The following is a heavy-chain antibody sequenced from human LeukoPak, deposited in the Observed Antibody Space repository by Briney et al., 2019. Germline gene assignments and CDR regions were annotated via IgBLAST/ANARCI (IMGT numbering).Heavy chain of an antibody. Sequence: PGGSLRLSCAASGFTFSSYEMNWVRQAPGKGLEWVSYISSSGSTIYYADSVKGRFTISRDNAKNSLYLQMNSLRAEVTAVYYCARDGCDSSGYSNWFDPWGQGTLVTVSS. CDR2: ISSSGSTI. V-gene: IGHV3-48*03. CDR3: ARDGCDSSGYSNWFDP. CDR1: GFTFSSYE. J-gene: IGHJ5*02. D-gene: IGHD3-22*01.